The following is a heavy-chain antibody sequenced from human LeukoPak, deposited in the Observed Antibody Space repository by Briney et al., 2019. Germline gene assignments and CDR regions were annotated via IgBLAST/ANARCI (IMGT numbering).Heavy chain of an antibody. D-gene: IGHD3-22*01. J-gene: IGHJ4*02. Sequence: SETLSLTCTVSGGSISSYYWSWFRQPPGKGLEWIGYIYYSGSTNYNPSLKSRVTISVDTSKNQFSLKLSSVTAAYTAAYYCARVPYYDSSGSLGFDYWGQGTLVTVSS. CDR3: ARVPYYDSSGSLGFDY. V-gene: IGHV4-59*01. CDR2: IYYSGST. CDR1: GGSISSYY.